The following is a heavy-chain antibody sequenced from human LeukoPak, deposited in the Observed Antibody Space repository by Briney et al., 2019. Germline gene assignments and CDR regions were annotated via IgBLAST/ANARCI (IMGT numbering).Heavy chain of an antibody. J-gene: IGHJ4*02. Sequence: PGGSLRLSCAASGFTVSSNYMSWVRQAPGKGLEWVSLIYSGDTTNYADSVKGRFTISRDDAKNSLYLQMNSLRAEDTAVYYCARDGDSSRDYYLDYWGQGTLVTVSS. D-gene: IGHD6-13*01. CDR3: ARDGDSSRDYYLDY. V-gene: IGHV3-53*01. CDR2: IYSGDTT. CDR1: GFTVSSNY.